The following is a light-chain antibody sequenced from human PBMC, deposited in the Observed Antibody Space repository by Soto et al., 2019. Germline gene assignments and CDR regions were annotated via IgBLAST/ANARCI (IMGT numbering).Light chain of an antibody. V-gene: IGLV2-11*01. J-gene: IGLJ1*01. Sequence: QSALTQPRSVSGSPGQSVTISCTGTSSXXGGYNYVSWYQQHPGKAPKLMIYDVSKRPSGVPDRFSGSKSGNTASLTISGLQAXDXADYYCCSYAGSYTRYVFGTGTKVTVL. CDR1: SSXXGGYNY. CDR2: DVS. CDR3: CSYAGSYTRYV.